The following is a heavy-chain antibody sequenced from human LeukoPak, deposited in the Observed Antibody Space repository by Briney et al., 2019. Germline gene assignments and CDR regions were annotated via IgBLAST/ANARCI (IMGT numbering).Heavy chain of an antibody. CDR1: GGSIRSYY. CDR2: IYTSGST. V-gene: IGHV4-4*07. D-gene: IGHD1-26*01. J-gene: IGHJ4*02. Sequence: PSETLSLTCTVSGGSIRSYYWSWIRQPAGKGPEWIGRIYTSGSTKYNPSLKSRVTMSVDTSKNQFSLKLSSVTAADTAVYYCARGVIVGIPIEWGQGTLVTVSS. CDR3: ARGVIVGIPIE.